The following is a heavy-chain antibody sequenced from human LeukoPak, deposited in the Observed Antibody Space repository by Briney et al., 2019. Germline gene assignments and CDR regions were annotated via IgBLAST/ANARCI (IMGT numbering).Heavy chain of an antibody. V-gene: IGHV3-30*04. CDR3: AKDSGNGSYFDY. CDR1: GFTFSSYA. Sequence: GRSLRLSCAASGFTFSSYAMHWVRQAPGKGLEWVAVISYDGSNKYYADSVKGRFTISRDNSKNTLYPQMNSLRAEDTAVYYCAKDSGNGSYFDYWGQGTLVTVSS. J-gene: IGHJ4*02. D-gene: IGHD4-23*01. CDR2: ISYDGSNK.